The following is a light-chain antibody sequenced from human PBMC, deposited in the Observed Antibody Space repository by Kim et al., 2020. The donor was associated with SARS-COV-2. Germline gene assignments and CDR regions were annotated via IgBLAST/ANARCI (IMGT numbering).Light chain of an antibody. CDR1: ESISDW. CDR2: TAS. Sequence: GDRVTITCRASESISDWLAWYQQKPGEAPKLLIHTASTLASGVPSRFSVSGSGTEFSPTIHGLHSDDFATYYCQQCYDYSWTFG. V-gene: IGKV1-5*03. CDR3: QQCYDYSWT. J-gene: IGKJ1*01.